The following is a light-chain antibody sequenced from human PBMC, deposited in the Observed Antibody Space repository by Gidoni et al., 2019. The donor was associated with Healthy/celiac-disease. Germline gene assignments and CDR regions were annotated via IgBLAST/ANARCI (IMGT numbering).Light chain of an antibody. CDR3: MQALQTWT. CDR1: QSLRHSNGYNY. CDR2: LGA. V-gene: IGKV2-28*01. J-gene: IGKJ1*01. Sequence: DIVMHQSPLPLPVTLGEPSSISCRSSQSLRHSNGYNYLDWYLQKTRQSPQLLIYLGANRASGVPDRFGGSGSGTDFTLKISRVEAEDVGVYYCMQALQTWTFXXXTKVEIK.